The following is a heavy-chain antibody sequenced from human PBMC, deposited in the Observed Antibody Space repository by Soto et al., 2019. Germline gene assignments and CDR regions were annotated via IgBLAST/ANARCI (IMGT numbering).Heavy chain of an antibody. J-gene: IGHJ6*02. CDR2: IVVGSGNT. D-gene: IGHD3-3*01. V-gene: IGHV1-58*01. CDR1: GFTFTSYA. Sequence: GASVKVSCKASGFTFTSYAVQWVRQARGQRLEWIGWIVVGSGNTNYAQKFQERVTITRDMSTSTAYMELSSLRSEDTAVYYCAADQYYDFWSGYYFGYYGMYVWGQGTTVTVSS. CDR3: AADQYYDFWSGYYFGYYGMYV.